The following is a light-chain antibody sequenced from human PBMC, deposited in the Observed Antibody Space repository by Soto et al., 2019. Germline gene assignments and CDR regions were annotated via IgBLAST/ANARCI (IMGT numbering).Light chain of an antibody. J-gene: IGKJ1*01. V-gene: IGKV1-6*01. CDR3: LQDYTYPRT. Sequence: ATPMTQSPSSLSASVGDRVTITCRASQGIRNDLGWYQQKPGKAPRLLIYAASILHSGVPSRFSGSGSGTDFTLTISSLQPEDFATYYCLQDYTYPRTFGQGTKVEFK. CDR2: AAS. CDR1: QGIRND.